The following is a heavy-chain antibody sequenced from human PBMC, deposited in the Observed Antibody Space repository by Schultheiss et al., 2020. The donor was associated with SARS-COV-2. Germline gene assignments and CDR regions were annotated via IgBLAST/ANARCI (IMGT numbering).Heavy chain of an antibody. CDR3: ARERRSLWQWLVWFDP. J-gene: IGHJ5*02. CDR2: IYSSGRT. CDR1: GDSISTGGYY. V-gene: IGHV4-31*01. Sequence: SETLSLTCTVSGDSISTGGYYWSWIRQRPGKGLEWIGYIYSSGRTYYNPSLKSLVTISVDTSENQFSLKLSSVTAADTAVYYCARERRSLWQWLVWFDPWGQGTLVTVSS. D-gene: IGHD6-19*01.